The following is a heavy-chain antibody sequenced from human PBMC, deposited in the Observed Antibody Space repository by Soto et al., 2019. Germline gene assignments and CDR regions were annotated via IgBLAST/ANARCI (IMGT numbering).Heavy chain of an antibody. J-gene: IGHJ4*02. Sequence: SETLSLTCTVSGGSISSSSYYWVWIRQPPGKGLEWIGSIYYSGSTYYNPSLKSRVTISVDTSKNQFSLKLSSVTAADTAVYYCARGDIMITFGGPPAYYFDSWGQGTLVTVSS. CDR3: ARGDIMITFGGPPAYYFDS. D-gene: IGHD3-16*01. CDR1: GGSISSSSYY. V-gene: IGHV4-39*01. CDR2: IYYSGST.